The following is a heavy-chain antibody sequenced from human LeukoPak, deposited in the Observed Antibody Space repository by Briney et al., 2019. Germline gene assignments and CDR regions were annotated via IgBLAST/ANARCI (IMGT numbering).Heavy chain of an antibody. Sequence: GESLKISCKGSGYRFTNHWIAWVRQAPGKGLELMGSIYPGDSDTRHSPSFQGQVTISADKSITPAYLQWSTLMPSDTAIYYCTRQGVYYSDSSAFYYWGQGTLVTVSS. CDR3: TRQGVYYSDSSAFYY. CDR1: GYRFTNHW. J-gene: IGHJ4*02. D-gene: IGHD3-22*01. V-gene: IGHV5-51*01. CDR2: IYPGDSDT.